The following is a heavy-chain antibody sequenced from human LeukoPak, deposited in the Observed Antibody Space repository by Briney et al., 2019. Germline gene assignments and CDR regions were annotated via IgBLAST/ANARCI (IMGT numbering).Heavy chain of an antibody. V-gene: IGHV4-4*07. CDR2: ISASGST. D-gene: IGHD4-17*01. CDR3: AREITVTRPFDY. J-gene: IGHJ4*02. Sequence: PSGTLSLTCTVSNGSLIIYYWSWVRPPAGKGLEWIGRISASGSTNNNPSLKSRVTMSVETSKTQFSLKLSSVTAADTAVYYCAREITVTRPFDYWGQGTLVTVSS. CDR1: NGSLIIYY.